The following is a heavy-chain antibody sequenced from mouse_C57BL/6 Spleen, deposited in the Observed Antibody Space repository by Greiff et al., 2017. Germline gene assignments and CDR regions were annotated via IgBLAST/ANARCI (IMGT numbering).Heavy chain of an antibody. V-gene: IGHV3-6*01. CDR3: ARSLYDYSYYFDF. Sequence: EVQLQQSGPGLVKPSQSLSLTCSVTGYSITSGYYWNWIRQFPGNKLEWMGYISYDGSNNYNPSLKNRISITRDTSKNQFFLKLNSVTTEDTATYYCARSLYDYSYYFDFWGQGTTLTVSS. CDR2: ISYDGSN. D-gene: IGHD2-4*01. CDR1: GYSITSGYY. J-gene: IGHJ2*01.